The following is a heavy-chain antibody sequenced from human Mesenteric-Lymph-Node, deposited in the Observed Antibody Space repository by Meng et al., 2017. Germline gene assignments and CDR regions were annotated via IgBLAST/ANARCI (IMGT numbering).Heavy chain of an antibody. D-gene: IGHD3-10*01. CDR2: FDPEDGET. J-gene: IGHJ3*02. CDR3: ARDPSPKLGRSHYDALDI. Sequence: ASVKVSCKVSGYTLTELSMHWVRQAPGKGLEWMGGFDPEDGETIYAQKFQGRVTMTEDTSTDTAYMELSSLRSEDTAVYYCARDPSPKLGRSHYDALDIWGQGTMVTVSS. CDR1: GYTLTELS. V-gene: IGHV1-24*01.